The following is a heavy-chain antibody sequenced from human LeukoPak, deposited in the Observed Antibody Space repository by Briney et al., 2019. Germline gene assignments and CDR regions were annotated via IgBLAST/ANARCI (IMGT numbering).Heavy chain of an antibody. CDR3: ARVGATPEVDAFDI. CDR1: GFTFSSYA. J-gene: IGHJ3*02. CDR2: ISGSGGST. D-gene: IGHD1-26*01. Sequence: PGGSLRLSCSASGFTFSSYAMSWARQAPGKGLEWVSAISGSGGSTNYADSVKGRFTISRDNAKNSLYLQMNSLRAEDTAVYYCARVGATPEVDAFDIWGQGTMVTVSS. V-gene: IGHV3-23*01.